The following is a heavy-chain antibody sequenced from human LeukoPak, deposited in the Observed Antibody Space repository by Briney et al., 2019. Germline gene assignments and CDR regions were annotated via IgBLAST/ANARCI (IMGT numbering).Heavy chain of an antibody. CDR1: GFPFSSRV. V-gene: IGHV3-48*02. Sequence: GGSLRLSCAASGFPFSSRVMRWVREARGKGLEWIASLNHNGDAIYYPQFLKGRFIISRDNAKNTLFLQMNDLRDEDTAVYYCARDYYFDYWGQGTLVTVSS. CDR2: LNHNGDAI. CDR3: ARDYYFDY. J-gene: IGHJ4*02.